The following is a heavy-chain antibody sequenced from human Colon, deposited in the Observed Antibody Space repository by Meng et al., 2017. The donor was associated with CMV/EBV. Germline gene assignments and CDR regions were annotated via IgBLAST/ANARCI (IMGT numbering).Heavy chain of an antibody. Sequence: SKTLSLTCTVSGGSISSRSYYWGWIRQPPGKGLEWIGSIYFSGSTYYNPSLKSRVTISLDTSKNQFSLNLSSVTAADTAIFYCARFPNPGSCSGANCYSWGQGTLVTVSS. J-gene: IGHJ4*02. CDR3: ARFPNPGSCSGANCYS. CDR2: IYFSGST. D-gene: IGHD2-15*01. CDR1: GGSISSRSYY. V-gene: IGHV4-39*07.